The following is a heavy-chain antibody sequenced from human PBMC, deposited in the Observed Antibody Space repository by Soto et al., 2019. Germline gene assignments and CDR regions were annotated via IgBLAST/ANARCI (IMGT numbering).Heavy chain of an antibody. Sequence: GGSLRLSCAASGFTFSSYSMNWVRQAPGKGLEWVSYISSSSSTIYYADSVKGRFTISRDNAKNSLYLQMNSLRDEDTAVYYCARILKELRFLRVRYYYYGMDVWGQGTTVTVSS. CDR1: GFTFSSYS. J-gene: IGHJ6*02. CDR2: ISSSSSTI. V-gene: IGHV3-48*02. CDR3: ARILKELRFLRVRYYYYGMDV. D-gene: IGHD3-3*01.